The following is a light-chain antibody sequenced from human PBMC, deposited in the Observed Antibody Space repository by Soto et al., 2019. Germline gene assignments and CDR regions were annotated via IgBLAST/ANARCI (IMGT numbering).Light chain of an antibody. CDR1: SSDVGGYDF. J-gene: IGLJ1*01. V-gene: IGLV2-14*01. CDR3: SSYTSSKTYV. Sequence: QSVLAQPASVSGSPGQSITISCTGTSSDVGGYDFVSWYQQHPGKAPKLMISDVSNRPSGGSNRFSGSKSGNTASLTISGLQAEDVADYYCSSYTSSKTYVFGTGTKVTVL. CDR2: DVS.